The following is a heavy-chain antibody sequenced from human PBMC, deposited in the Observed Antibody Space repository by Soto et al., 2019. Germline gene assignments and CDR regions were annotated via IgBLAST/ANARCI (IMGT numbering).Heavy chain of an antibody. CDR2: IYSGDTT. CDR1: GFTVSSNY. CDR3: ATLSGSFDI. J-gene: IGHJ3*02. Sequence: GGSLRLACAASGFTVSSNYMSWVRQAPGKGLEWVSVIYSGDTTYYADSVKGRFTISRDNSKNTLYLQMNSLRADDTAVYYCATLSGSFDIWGQGTMVTVSS. V-gene: IGHV3-66*04.